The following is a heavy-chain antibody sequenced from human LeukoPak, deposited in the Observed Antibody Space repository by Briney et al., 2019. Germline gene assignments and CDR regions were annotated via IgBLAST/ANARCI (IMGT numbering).Heavy chain of an antibody. Sequence: PSETLSLTCAVYGGSFSGYYWSWIRQPPGKGLEWIGEINHSGSTNYNPSLKSRVTISVDTSKNQFSLKLSSVTAADTAVYYCARGQGYCSGGSCYLVYWGPGTLVTVSS. D-gene: IGHD2-15*01. CDR3: ARGQGYCSGGSCYLVY. CDR2: INHSGST. CDR1: GGSFSGYY. V-gene: IGHV4-34*01. J-gene: IGHJ4*02.